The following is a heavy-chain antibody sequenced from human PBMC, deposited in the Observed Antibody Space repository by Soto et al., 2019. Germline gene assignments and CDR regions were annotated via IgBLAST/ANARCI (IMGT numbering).Heavy chain of an antibody. D-gene: IGHD6-13*01. CDR1: GYSFTSYW. CDR2: IDPSDSYT. J-gene: IGHJ4*02. V-gene: IGHV5-10-1*01. Sequence: PGESLKISCKGSGYSFTSYWISWVRQMPGKDLEWMGRIDPSDSYTNYSPSFQGHVTISADKSISTAYLQWSSLKASDTAMYYCARHPTSSWNGDYWGQGTLVTVSS. CDR3: ARHPTSSWNGDY.